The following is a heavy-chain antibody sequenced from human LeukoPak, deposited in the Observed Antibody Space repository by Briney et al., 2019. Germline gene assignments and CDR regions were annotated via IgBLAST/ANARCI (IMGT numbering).Heavy chain of an antibody. V-gene: IGHV4-59*01. Sequence: SATLSLTFTVSGGSISSYYWIWIRQPPGKGLEWIGYIYYSGSTNYNPSLKSRVTISVDTSKNQFSLKLSSVTAADTAVYYCAREKPFGIAAAGMHYYYYYGMDVWGQGTTVTVSS. D-gene: IGHD6-13*01. J-gene: IGHJ6*02. CDR3: AREKPFGIAAAGMHYYYYYGMDV. CDR1: GGSISSYY. CDR2: IYYSGST.